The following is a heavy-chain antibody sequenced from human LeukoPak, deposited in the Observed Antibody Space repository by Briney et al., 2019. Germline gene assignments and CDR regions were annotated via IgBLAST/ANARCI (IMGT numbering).Heavy chain of an antibody. Sequence: GASVKVSCKASGYKFTGYYMHWVRQAPGQGLEWMGWINPNSGDSHHAQKFQGRVTMTRDTSFSTAYMELSRLRSDDTAVYYCAREIGGILVFDYWGQGTLVTVSS. CDR1: GYKFTGYY. V-gene: IGHV1-2*02. D-gene: IGHD5-18*01. CDR3: AREIGGILVFDY. J-gene: IGHJ4*02. CDR2: INPNSGDS.